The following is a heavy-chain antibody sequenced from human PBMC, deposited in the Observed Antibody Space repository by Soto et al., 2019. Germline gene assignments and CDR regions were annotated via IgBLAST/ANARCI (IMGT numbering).Heavy chain of an antibody. CDR2: INSDGSST. V-gene: IGHV3-74*01. Sequence: GGSLRLSCAASGFTFSSYRMHWVRQAPGKGLVWVSRINSDGSSTSYADSVKGRFTISRDNAKNTLYLQMNSLRAEDTAVYYCAREAAAGRYYGMDVWGQGTTVTVSS. CDR3: AREAAAGRYYGMDV. D-gene: IGHD6-13*01. CDR1: GFTFSSYR. J-gene: IGHJ6*02.